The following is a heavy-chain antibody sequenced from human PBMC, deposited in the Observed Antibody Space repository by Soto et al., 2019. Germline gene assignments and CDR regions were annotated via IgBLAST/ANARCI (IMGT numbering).Heavy chain of an antibody. CDR1: GGSISSYY. D-gene: IGHD2-15*01. V-gene: IGHV4-59*12. Sequence: SETLSLTCTVSGGSISSYYWSWIRQPPGKGLEWIGYIYYSGSTNYNPSLKSRVTISVDTSKNQFSLKLSSVTAADTAVYYCARALRGVAASNWFDPWGQGTLVTVSS. CDR3: ARALRGVAASNWFDP. CDR2: IYYSGST. J-gene: IGHJ5*02.